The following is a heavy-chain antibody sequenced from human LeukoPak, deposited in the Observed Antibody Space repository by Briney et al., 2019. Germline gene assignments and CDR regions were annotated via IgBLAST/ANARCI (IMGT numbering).Heavy chain of an antibody. Sequence: GGSLRLSCAASGFTFDDYGMSWVRQAPGKGLEWVSGINWNGGSTGYADSVKGRFTISRDNSKNTLYLQMNSLRAEDTAVYYCAKDRGYSYGHRNWFDPWGQGTLVTVSS. CDR1: GFTFDDYG. CDR3: AKDRGYSYGHRNWFDP. D-gene: IGHD5-18*01. V-gene: IGHV3-20*04. CDR2: INWNGGST. J-gene: IGHJ5*02.